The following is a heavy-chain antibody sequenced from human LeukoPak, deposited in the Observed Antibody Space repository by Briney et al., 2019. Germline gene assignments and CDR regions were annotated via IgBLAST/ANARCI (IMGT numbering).Heavy chain of an antibody. V-gene: IGHV4-4*07. Sequence: NPSETLSLTCTVSGGSLSSYYWSWIRGPAGQGLEWIGRIYTCGSTNYNPSLTSRLPMSVDTSKNQLSLTLSSVPAADTAVYYCARGRNSLEWPLDYWSQGTLVTVSS. CDR3: ARGRNSLEWPLDY. CDR1: GGSLSSYY. J-gene: IGHJ4*02. CDR2: IYTCGST. D-gene: IGHD3-3*01.